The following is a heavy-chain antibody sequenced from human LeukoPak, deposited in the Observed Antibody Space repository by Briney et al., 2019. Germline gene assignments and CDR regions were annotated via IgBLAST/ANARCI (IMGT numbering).Heavy chain of an antibody. CDR3: TKDLGTEYNIFDY. CDR2: IRYDGSNQ. D-gene: IGHD3-9*01. V-gene: IGHV3-30*02. J-gene: IGHJ4*02. CDR1: GFTFSSYG. Sequence: GGSLRLSCAASGFTFSSYGMHWVRQAPGKGLEWVAFIRYDGSNQYYADSVKGRFTISRDNSKNTLYLQMNSLRPEDTAVYYCTKDLGTEYNIFDYWGQGTLVTVSS.